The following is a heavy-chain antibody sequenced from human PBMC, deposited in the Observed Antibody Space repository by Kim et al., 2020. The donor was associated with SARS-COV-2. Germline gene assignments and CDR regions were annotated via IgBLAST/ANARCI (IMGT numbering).Heavy chain of an antibody. CDR1: GFTFSSYT. CDR2: ISGSGTYI. D-gene: IGHD1-26*01. J-gene: IGHJ6*02. CDR3: SGSRHGYYGMDV. V-gene: IGHV3-21*01. Sequence: GGSLRLSCAASGFTFSSYTMNWVRQAPGKGLEWVSSISGSGTYIHYADSVKGRFTISRDNAKKSLFLQMNSLRVEDRAVYYCSGSRHGYYGMDVWGQGTT.